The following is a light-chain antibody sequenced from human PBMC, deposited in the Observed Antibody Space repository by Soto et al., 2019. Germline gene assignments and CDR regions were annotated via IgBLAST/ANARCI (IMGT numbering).Light chain of an antibody. Sequence: AIRMTQSPSSFSASTGDRVTITCRASQCISSYLAWYQQKPGKAPKLLIYAASTLQSGVPSRFSGSGSGTDVTLTISCLQSEDFATYYCQQYYSYPHTFGQGTKVEIK. V-gene: IGKV1-8*01. CDR1: QCISSY. CDR3: QQYYSYPHT. CDR2: AAS. J-gene: IGKJ1*01.